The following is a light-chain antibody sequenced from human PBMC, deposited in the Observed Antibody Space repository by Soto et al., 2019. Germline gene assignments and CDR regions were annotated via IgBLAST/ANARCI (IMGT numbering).Light chain of an antibody. V-gene: IGLV3-9*01. CDR3: QVWDSSPV. CDR2: RDS. Sequence: SYELTQPLSVSVALGQTARITCGGNNIGSKNVHWYQQKPGQAPVLVIYRDSNRPSGIPERFSGSNSGNTATLTISRAQAGDEADYYCQVWDSSPVFGGGTKLTVL. CDR1: NIGSKN. J-gene: IGLJ2*01.